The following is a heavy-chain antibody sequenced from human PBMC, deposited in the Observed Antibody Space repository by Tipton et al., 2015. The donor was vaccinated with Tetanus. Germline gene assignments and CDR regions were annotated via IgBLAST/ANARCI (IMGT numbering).Heavy chain of an antibody. D-gene: IGHD6-25*01. Sequence: TLSLTCSVSGGSLSTYFWTWIRRPPGKGPEWVGYISYTGSTNYNPSLKSRLTMSVDTSKNQFSLRLNSVTAADTAVYYCARMQRYGMDVWGQGTTVTVSS. J-gene: IGHJ6*02. V-gene: IGHV4-59*12. CDR2: ISYTGST. CDR3: ARMQRYGMDV. CDR1: GGSLSTYF.